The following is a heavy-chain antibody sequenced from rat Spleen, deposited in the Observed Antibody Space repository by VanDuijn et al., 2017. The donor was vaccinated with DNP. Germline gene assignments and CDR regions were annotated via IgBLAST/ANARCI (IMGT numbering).Heavy chain of an antibody. CDR3: ARSNYRFDY. CDR1: GYSITNNY. V-gene: IGHV3-1*01. CDR2: ISYSGST. D-gene: IGHD1-8*01. Sequence: EVQLQESGPGLVKPSQSLSLTCSVTGYSITNNYWGWIRKFPGNKMEWFGHISYSGSTTYNPSLRSRISITRDTSKNQFFLRLNSVTTEDKATYYCARSNYRFDYWGQGVMVTVSS. J-gene: IGHJ2*01.